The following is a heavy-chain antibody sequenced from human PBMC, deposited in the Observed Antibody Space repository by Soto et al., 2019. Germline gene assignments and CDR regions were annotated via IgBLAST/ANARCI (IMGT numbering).Heavy chain of an antibody. CDR3: AREGGSYYFDY. D-gene: IGHD3-16*01. CDR1: GYTFTSYG. Sequence: AAVKVSCKATGYTFTSYGISWVRQAPGQGLEWMGWISAYNGNTTCAHKLQCRVTMTTDTSTSTAYMELRSLRSDDTAVYYCAREGGSYYFDYWGQGTLVTVSS. V-gene: IGHV1-18*01. J-gene: IGHJ4*02. CDR2: ISAYNGNT.